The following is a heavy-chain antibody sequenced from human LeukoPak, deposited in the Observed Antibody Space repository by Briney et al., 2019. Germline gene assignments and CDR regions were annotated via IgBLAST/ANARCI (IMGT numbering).Heavy chain of an antibody. CDR3: ARGVLRGPSFDP. J-gene: IGHJ5*02. D-gene: IGHD4-17*01. CDR1: GGSFSGYY. Sequence: SETLSLTCAVYGGSFSGYYWSWIRQSPGKGLEWIGEINHSGSTNYNPSLKSRVTISVDTSKNQFSLKLSSVTAADTAVYYCARGVLRGPSFDPWGQGTLVTVSS. V-gene: IGHV4-34*01. CDR2: INHSGST.